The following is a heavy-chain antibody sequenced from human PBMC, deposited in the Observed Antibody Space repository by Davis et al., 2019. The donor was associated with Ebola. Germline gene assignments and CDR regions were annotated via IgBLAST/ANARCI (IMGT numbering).Heavy chain of an antibody. V-gene: IGHV3-48*04. CDR2: ISSIGSTI. D-gene: IGHD4-17*01. CDR1: GFTFSSYS. CDR3: ARDLGDYGYYYYYGMDV. J-gene: IGHJ6*02. Sequence: PGGSLRLSCAASGFTFSSYSMNWVRQAPGKGLEWVSYISSIGSTIEYADCVKGRFTISRDNAKNSLYLQMNSLRAEDTAVYYCARDLGDYGYYYYYGMDVWGQGTTVTVSS.